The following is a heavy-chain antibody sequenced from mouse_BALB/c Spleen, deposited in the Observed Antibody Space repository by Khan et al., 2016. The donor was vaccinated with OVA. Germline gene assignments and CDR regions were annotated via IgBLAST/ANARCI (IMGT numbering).Heavy chain of an antibody. Sequence: QVQLQQPGAELVRPGASVKLSCKASGYTFTSYWINWVKQRPGQGLEWIGNIYPSDSNTNYNQKFKDKATLTVDKSSSTAYMQLSSPTSEDSAVYYCTRFFTTVPYWYFDVWGAGTTVTVSS. V-gene: IGHV1-69*02. CDR1: GYTFTSYW. CDR3: TRFFTTVPYWYFDV. D-gene: IGHD1-1*01. J-gene: IGHJ1*01. CDR2: IYPSDSNT.